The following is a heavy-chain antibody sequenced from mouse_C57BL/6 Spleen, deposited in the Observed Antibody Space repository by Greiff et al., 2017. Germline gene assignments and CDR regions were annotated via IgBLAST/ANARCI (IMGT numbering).Heavy chain of an antibody. D-gene: IGHD2-5*01. CDR1: GYAFSSYW. CDR3: ARGGDSNYAMDY. Sequence: QVQLQQSGAELVKPGASVKISCKASGYAFSSYWMNWVKQRPGKGLEWIGQIYPGDGDTNYNGKFKGKATLTADKSSSTAYMQLSSLTSEDSAVYFCARGGDSNYAMDYWGQGASVTVSS. CDR2: IYPGDGDT. J-gene: IGHJ4*01. V-gene: IGHV1-80*01.